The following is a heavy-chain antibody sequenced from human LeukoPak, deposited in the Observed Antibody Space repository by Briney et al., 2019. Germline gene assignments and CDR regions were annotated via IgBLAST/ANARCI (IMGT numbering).Heavy chain of an antibody. CDR3: ARLKEV. CDR1: VLPFRLIW. J-gene: IGHJ3*01. D-gene: IGHD4/OR15-4a*01. CDR2: INSDGSDT. V-gene: IGHV3-74*01. Sequence: SGGSLRLPCVAWVLPFRLIWLLGARQVPGKGLVWVSRINSDGSDTSYADSVKGTFTISRDNAKSALYLELNSLGVNDTAVYYCARLKEVWGQGTMVTVSS.